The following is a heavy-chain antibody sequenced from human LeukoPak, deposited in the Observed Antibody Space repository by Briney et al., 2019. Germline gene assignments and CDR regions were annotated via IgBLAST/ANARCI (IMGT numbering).Heavy chain of an antibody. CDR3: ARAPYDYVWGSYRSGVLSFDY. J-gene: IGHJ4*02. D-gene: IGHD3-16*02. Sequence: SETLSLTCAVYGGSFSGYYWSWIRQPPGKGLEWIGEINHSGSTNYNPSLKSRVTISVDTSKNQFSLKLSSVTAADTAVYYCARAPYDYVWGSYRSGVLSFDYWGQGTLVTVSS. CDR2: INHSGST. CDR1: GGSFSGYY. V-gene: IGHV4-34*01.